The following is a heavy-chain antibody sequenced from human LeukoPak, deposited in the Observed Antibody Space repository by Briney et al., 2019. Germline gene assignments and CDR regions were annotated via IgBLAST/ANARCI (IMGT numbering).Heavy chain of an antibody. CDR1: GGSISSGNYY. V-gene: IGHV4-61*02. CDR2: IYTSGST. CDR3: ARGMGSGYDYRFDY. Sequence: PSETLSLTCTVSGGSISSGNYYWNWIRQPAGKGLEWIGRIYTSGSTNYNPSLKSRVTMSVDTSKNQFSLKLSSVTAADTAVYYCARGMGSGYDYRFDYWGQGTLVTVSS. D-gene: IGHD5-12*01. J-gene: IGHJ4*02.